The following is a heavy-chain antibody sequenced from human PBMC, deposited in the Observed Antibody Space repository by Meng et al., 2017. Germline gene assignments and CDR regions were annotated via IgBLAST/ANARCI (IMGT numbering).Heavy chain of an antibody. CDR2: INGVFGTR. CDR3: ARKAGNCITATCYSLDY. Sequence: QVSLVQYEAEVQEPGSSLRGSCKASGGSASNYGVGWVRQAPGQGLEWVGGINGVFGTRNYAQKFQGRVTSGTDESTSTDYMELTRLTSEDTAMYYCARKAGNCITATCYSLDYWGQGTLVTVSS. V-gene: IGHV1-69*05. J-gene: IGHJ4*02. CDR1: GGSASNYG. D-gene: IGHD1-14*01.